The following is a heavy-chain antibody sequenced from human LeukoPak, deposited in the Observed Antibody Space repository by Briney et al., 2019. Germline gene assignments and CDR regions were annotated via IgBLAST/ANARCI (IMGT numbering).Heavy chain of an antibody. CDR2: INKDGSGK. CDR1: GFTFSSYW. CDR3: ARIFSATDAFDI. D-gene: IGHD2-15*01. Sequence: PGGSLRLSCAASGFTFSSYWMSWVRQAPGKGLEWVASINKDGSGKYCLDSVRGRFTISRDNAENSLFLQMNSLRAEDTAVYYCARIFSATDAFDIWGQGTMVTVSS. V-gene: IGHV3-7*01. J-gene: IGHJ3*02.